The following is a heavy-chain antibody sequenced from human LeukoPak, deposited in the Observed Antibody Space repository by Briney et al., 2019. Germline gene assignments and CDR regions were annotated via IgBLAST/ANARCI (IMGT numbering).Heavy chain of an antibody. V-gene: IGHV4-61*02. J-gene: IGHJ5*02. Sequence: SETLSLTCTVSGGSISSSSYYWSWIRQPAGKGLEWIGRIYTSGSTNYNPSLKSRVTMSVDTSKNQFSLKLSSVTAADTAVYYCARVAPRWIAAAGTRLYSWFDPWGQGTLVTVSS. CDR3: ARVAPRWIAAAGTRLYSWFDP. CDR1: GGSISSSSYY. CDR2: IYTSGST. D-gene: IGHD6-13*01.